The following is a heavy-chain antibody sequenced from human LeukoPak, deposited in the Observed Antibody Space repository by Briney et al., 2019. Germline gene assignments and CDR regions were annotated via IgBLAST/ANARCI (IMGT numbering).Heavy chain of an antibody. CDR2: IYGIDSTI. Sequence: GGSLRLSCAASGFTFSDYYMSWIRQAPGKGLEWLSYIYGIDSTISYAASVKGRFTISRDNAKNSLYLQMNSLRAEDTAVYYCARDAYYYDSSSYYRNAFDTWGQGTVVTVSS. D-gene: IGHD3-22*01. CDR3: ARDAYYYDSSSYYRNAFDT. CDR1: GFTFSDYY. V-gene: IGHV3-11*01. J-gene: IGHJ3*02.